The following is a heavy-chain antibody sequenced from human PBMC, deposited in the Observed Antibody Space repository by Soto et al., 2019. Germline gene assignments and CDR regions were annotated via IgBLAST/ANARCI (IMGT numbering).Heavy chain of an antibody. J-gene: IGHJ4*02. D-gene: IGHD6-19*01. Sequence: EVQLVESGGGLIQPGGSLRLSCAASGFSVSKNYMGWVRQAPGKGLEWVSLIYSAGRTYYADSAKGRFTISRDNSENTLHLQMNSLRAEDTAVYFCVGAGSGGYWGQGTPVTVSS. CDR1: GFSVSKNY. V-gene: IGHV3-53*01. CDR2: IYSAGRT. CDR3: VGAGSGGY.